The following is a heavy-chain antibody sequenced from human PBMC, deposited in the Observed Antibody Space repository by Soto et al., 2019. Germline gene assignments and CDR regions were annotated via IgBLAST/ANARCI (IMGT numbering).Heavy chain of an antibody. CDR2: INHSGST. J-gene: IGHJ4*02. V-gene: IGHV4-34*01. Sequence: XXTLCLRCAVYGGSFGGYYWRWILQPPGKGLEWIGEINHSGSTNYNPSLKSRVTISVDTSKNQFSLKLSSVTAADTAVYYCARGRQWLVTLDYWGQGTLVTVSS. CDR1: GGSFGGYY. CDR3: ARGRQWLVTLDY. D-gene: IGHD6-19*01.